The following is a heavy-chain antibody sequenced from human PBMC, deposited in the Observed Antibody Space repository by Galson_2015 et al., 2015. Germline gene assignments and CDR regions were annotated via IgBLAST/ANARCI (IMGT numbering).Heavy chain of an antibody. CDR2: IFPAGNA. CDR3: AKDHRPDGIWPFDS. Sequence: SLRLSCAASGFSFSTYTMNWVRQAPGKGLEWVSGIFPAGNAYYVDSVKGRFTISRDNSKNALYLQMNSLTSEDTAVYYCAKDHRPDGIWPFDSWGQGTLVTVSS. V-gene: IGHV3-23*01. J-gene: IGHJ4*02. CDR1: GFSFSTYT. D-gene: IGHD1-14*01.